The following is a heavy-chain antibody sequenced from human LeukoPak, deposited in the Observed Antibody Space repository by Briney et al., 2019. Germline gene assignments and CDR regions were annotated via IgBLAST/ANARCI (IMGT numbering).Heavy chain of an antibody. CDR3: ARGLLLRYCSSTSCPKTLDY. J-gene: IGHJ4*02. Sequence: KPSETLSLTCAVYGGSFSGYYWSWIRQPPGKGLEWIGEINHSGSTNYNPSLKSRVTISVDTSKNQFSLKLSSVTAADTAVYYCARGLLLRYCSSTSCPKTLDYWGQGTLVTVSS. V-gene: IGHV4-34*01. CDR2: INHSGST. CDR1: GGSFSGYY. D-gene: IGHD2-2*01.